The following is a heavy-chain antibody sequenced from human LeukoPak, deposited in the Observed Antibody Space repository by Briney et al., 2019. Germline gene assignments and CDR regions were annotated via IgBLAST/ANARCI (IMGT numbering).Heavy chain of an antibody. D-gene: IGHD3-22*01. CDR1: GGTFSSYA. J-gene: IGHJ6*02. Sequence: GASVKVSCKASGGTFSSYAISWVRQAPGQGLEWMGGIIPIFGTANYAQKFQGRVTITADESTSTAYMELSSLRSEDTAVYYCARELVMIVVVPYYYYGMDVWGQGTTATVSS. CDR2: IIPIFGTA. CDR3: ARELVMIVVVPYYYYGMDV. V-gene: IGHV1-69*13.